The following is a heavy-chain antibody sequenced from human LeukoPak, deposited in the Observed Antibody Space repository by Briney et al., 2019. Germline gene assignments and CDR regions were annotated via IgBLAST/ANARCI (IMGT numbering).Heavy chain of an antibody. CDR3: AKDYYGSGSYYNGNWFDP. Sequence: TSETLSLTCTVSGGSISSGGYYWSWTRQHPGKGLEWIGYIYYSGSTYYNPSLKSRVTISVDTSKNQFSLKLSSVTAADTAVYYCAKDYYGSGSYYNGNWFDPWGQGTLVTVSS. D-gene: IGHD3-10*01. J-gene: IGHJ5*02. CDR2: IYYSGST. V-gene: IGHV4-31*03. CDR1: GGSISSGGYY.